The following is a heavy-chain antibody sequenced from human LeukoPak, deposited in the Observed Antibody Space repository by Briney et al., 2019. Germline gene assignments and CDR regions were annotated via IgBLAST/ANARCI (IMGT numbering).Heavy chain of an antibody. J-gene: IGHJ3*02. CDR1: GFTFGEYA. CDR3: TSFGYYSDAFDI. CDR2: IRSKAYGGTP. D-gene: IGHD3-10*01. Sequence: GGSLRLSRTASGFTFGEYAMRWVRQAPGKGLEWVGFIRSKAYGGTPEYAESGKRSFSISRDDYKSIAYLQMNSLKTEDTAVYCCTSFGYYSDAFDIWGQGTMVTVSS. V-gene: IGHV3-49*04.